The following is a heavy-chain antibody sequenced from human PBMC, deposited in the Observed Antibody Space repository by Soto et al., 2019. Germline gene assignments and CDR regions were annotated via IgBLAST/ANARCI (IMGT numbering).Heavy chain of an antibody. CDR1: GGTFSSYT. Sequence: ASVKVSCKASGGTFSSYTISWVRQAPGQGLERMGRIIPILGIANYAQKFQGRVTITADKSTSTAYMELSSLRSEDTALYYCAREKGLRFGKYYFDYWGQGTLVTVSS. V-gene: IGHV1-69*04. CDR3: AREKGLRFGKYYFDY. D-gene: IGHD5-12*01. J-gene: IGHJ4*02. CDR2: IIPILGIA.